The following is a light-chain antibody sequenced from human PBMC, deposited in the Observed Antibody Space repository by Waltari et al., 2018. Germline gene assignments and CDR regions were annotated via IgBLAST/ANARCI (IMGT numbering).Light chain of an antibody. CDR3: QQYVESPAT. J-gene: IGKJ1*01. CDR2: HAS. CDR1: QVFRIY. Sequence: WWASQVFRIYLAVYQQKPGQAPRLLIYHASTRATGIPDRFSASGSGTDFSLTISRLEPEDFAMYYCQQYVESPATFGQGTRVEIK. V-gene: IGKV3-20*01.